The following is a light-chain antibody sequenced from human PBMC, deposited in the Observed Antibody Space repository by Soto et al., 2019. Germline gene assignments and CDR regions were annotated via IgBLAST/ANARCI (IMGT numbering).Light chain of an antibody. CDR1: QSVSNNY. CDR3: QQYGSSPPNT. CDR2: GAS. Sequence: TQSPVTLSLSPWERATLSCRASQSVSNNYLAWYQQKPGQAPRLLIYGASSRATGIPDRFSGSGSGTDFTLTISRLEPEDFAVYYCQQYGSSPPNTFGQGTRLEIK. V-gene: IGKV3-20*01. J-gene: IGKJ5*01.